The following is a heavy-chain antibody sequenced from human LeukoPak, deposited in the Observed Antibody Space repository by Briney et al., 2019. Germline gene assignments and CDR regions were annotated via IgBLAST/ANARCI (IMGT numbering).Heavy chain of an antibody. CDR3: ARDSSSRPFDY. Sequence: GGSLRLSCAASGFTFSDYGMHWVRQAPGKGPEYVSTISSNGGSTYYANSVKGRFTVSRDNSKNTLYLQMGSLRAEDMAVYYCARDSSSRPFDYWGQGTLVTVSS. V-gene: IGHV3-64*01. D-gene: IGHD6-19*01. CDR1: GFTFSDYG. J-gene: IGHJ4*02. CDR2: ISSNGGST.